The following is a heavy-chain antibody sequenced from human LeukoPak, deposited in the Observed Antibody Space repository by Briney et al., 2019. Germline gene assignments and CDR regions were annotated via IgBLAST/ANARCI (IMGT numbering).Heavy chain of an antibody. Sequence: SETLSLTCTVSGGSISNYYWSWIRQPPGKGLEWIGYIYYTGDTNYNPSLKSRVTISVDRSKNQFSLKLNSVTAADTAVYYCAGGYYYGSGSYHDYWGQGTLVTVSS. CDR3: AGGYYYGSGSYHDY. CDR2: IYYTGDT. CDR1: GGSISNYY. V-gene: IGHV4-59*01. J-gene: IGHJ4*02. D-gene: IGHD3-10*01.